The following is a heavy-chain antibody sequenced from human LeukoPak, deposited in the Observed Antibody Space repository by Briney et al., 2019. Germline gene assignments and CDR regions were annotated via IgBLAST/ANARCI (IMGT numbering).Heavy chain of an antibody. CDR3: AKTVRQWLVLDYFDY. Sequence: GGSLRLSCAASGFTFSIYWMHWVRQAPGKGLVWVSRINNDGSSTSYADSVKGRFTISRDNSKNTLYLQMNSLRAEDTAVYYCAKTVRQWLVLDYFDYWGQGTLVTVSS. J-gene: IGHJ4*02. CDR2: INNDGSST. CDR1: GFTFSIYW. V-gene: IGHV3-74*01. D-gene: IGHD6-19*01.